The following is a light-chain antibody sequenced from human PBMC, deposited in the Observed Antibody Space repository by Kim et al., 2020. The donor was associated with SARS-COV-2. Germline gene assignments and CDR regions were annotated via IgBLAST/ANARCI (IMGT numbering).Light chain of an antibody. CDR2: DAS. CDR1: QSVSSY. V-gene: IGKV3-11*01. Sequence: EIVLTQSPATLSLSPGEGATLSCRVSQSVSSYLAWYQQKPGQAPRLLIYDASNRATGIPARFSGSGSGTDFTLTISTLEPEDFAVYYCQQRSNCPLTFGGGTKVDIK. CDR3: QQRSNCPLT. J-gene: IGKJ4*01.